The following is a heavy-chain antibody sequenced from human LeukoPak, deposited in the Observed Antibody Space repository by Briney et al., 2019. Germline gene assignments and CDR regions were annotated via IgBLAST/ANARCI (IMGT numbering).Heavy chain of an antibody. V-gene: IGHV4-39*01. CDR2: IYYSGST. D-gene: IGHD2-2*01. Sequence: SETLSHTCTVSGGSISSSSYYWGWIRQPPGKGLEWIGSIYYSGSTYYNPSLKSRVTISVDTSKNQFSLKLSSVTAADTAVYYCASLAPPAYWGQGTLVTVSS. CDR3: ASLAPPAY. J-gene: IGHJ4*02. CDR1: GGSISSSSYY.